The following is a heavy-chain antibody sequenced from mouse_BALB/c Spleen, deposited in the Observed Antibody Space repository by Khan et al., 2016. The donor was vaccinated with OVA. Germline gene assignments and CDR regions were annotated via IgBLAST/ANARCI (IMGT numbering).Heavy chain of an antibody. CDR3: TRGYYYFDY. Sequence: EVELVESGGGLVKPGGSLKLSCAGTAFDFSYYDMSWVRQTPERRLEWVAYISSGGGGTSYPDTVKGRFTISRDNAKNTLYLLMNSLKSEDTDIYYCTRGYYYFDYWGQGTTLTVSS. CDR1: AFDFSYYD. D-gene: IGHD2-3*01. V-gene: IGHV5-12-1*01. J-gene: IGHJ2*01. CDR2: ISSGGGGT.